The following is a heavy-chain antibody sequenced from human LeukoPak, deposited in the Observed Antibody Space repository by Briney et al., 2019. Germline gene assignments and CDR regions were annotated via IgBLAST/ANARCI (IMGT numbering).Heavy chain of an antibody. CDR3: AKDHSLITMVRGRNDAFDI. J-gene: IGHJ3*02. CDR1: GFTFSSYA. CDR2: ISGSGGST. Sequence: GGSLRLSCAASGFTFSSYAMSWVRQAPGKGLEWVSGISGSGGSTYYADSVKGRFTISRDNSKNTLYLQMNSLRAEDTAVYYCAKDHSLITMVRGRNDAFDIWGQGTMVTVSS. V-gene: IGHV3-23*01. D-gene: IGHD3-10*01.